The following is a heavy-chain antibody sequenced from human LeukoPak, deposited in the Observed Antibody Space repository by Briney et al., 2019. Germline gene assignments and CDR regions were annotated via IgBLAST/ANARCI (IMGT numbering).Heavy chain of an antibody. CDR2: IYHSGST. CDR1: GGSISSSNW. V-gene: IGHV4-4*02. CDR3: ARGLRQLVRSWHY. Sequence: SETLSLTCAVSGGSISSSNWWSWVRQPPGKGLEWIGEIYHSGSTNYNPSLKSRVTISVDKSKNQLSLKLSSVTAAGTAVYYCARGLRQLVRSWHYWGQGTLVTVSS. J-gene: IGHJ4*02. D-gene: IGHD6-6*01.